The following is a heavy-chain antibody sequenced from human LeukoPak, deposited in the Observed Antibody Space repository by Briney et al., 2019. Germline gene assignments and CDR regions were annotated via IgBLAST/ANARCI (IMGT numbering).Heavy chain of an antibody. CDR3: ARRKNYYFDC. J-gene: IGHJ4*02. D-gene: IGHD1-7*01. V-gene: IGHV5-51*01. Sequence: GESLKISCKGSGYSFTDYWIGWVRQMPGKGLEWMGIFYPDDSDTRYNPSFQGQVTISADKSISTAYLQWSSLKASDTAMYYCARRKNYYFDCWGQGTLVTVSS. CDR1: GYSFTDYW. CDR2: FYPDDSDT.